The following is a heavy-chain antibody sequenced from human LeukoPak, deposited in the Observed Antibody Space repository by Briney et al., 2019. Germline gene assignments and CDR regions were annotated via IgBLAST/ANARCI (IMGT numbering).Heavy chain of an antibody. CDR1: GYTFTSYG. V-gene: IGHV1-18*01. D-gene: IGHD2-2*01. CDR2: ISAYNGNT. J-gene: IGHJ3*02. Sequence: ASVKVSCKASGYTFTSYGISWVRQAPGQGLEWTGWISAYNGNTNYAQKLQGRVTMTTDTSTSTAYMELRSLRSDDTAVYYCARDSSVPAANAAFDIWGQGTMVTVSS. CDR3: ARDSSVPAANAAFDI.